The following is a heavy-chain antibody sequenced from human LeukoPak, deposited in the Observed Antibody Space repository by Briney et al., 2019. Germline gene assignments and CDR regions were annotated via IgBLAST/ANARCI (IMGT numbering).Heavy chain of an antibody. D-gene: IGHD2-2*02. Sequence: ASVKVSCKASGYTFTGYYMHWVRQAPGHGLEWMGWINPNNGGTNYAQRFQGRVTMTRDTSISTAYMELSRLTSDGTAVYYCARERGYCSSSTCYTSDAFDLWGQGTMVTVSS. CDR2: INPNNGGT. CDR3: ARERGYCSSSTCYTSDAFDL. CDR1: GYTFTGYY. J-gene: IGHJ3*01. V-gene: IGHV1-2*02.